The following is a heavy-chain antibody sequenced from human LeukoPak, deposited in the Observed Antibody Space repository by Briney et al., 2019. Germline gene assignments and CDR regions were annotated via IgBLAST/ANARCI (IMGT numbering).Heavy chain of an antibody. CDR1: GFTFSSYA. J-gene: IGHJ4*02. V-gene: IGHV3-23*01. CDR3: AKDLEYSYGYFDY. D-gene: IGHD5-18*01. Sequence: GGSLRLSCAASGFTFSSYAMSWVRQAPGKGLEWVSGISASGDSTYHADSVKGRFTISRDNSKNTLYLQMNSLRAEDTAVYYCAKDLEYSYGYFDYWGQGTLVTVSS. CDR2: ISASGDST.